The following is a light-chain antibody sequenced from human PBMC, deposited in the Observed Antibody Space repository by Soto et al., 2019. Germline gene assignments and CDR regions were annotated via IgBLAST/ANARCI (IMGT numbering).Light chain of an antibody. CDR3: QQYNNFWT. J-gene: IGKJ1*01. Sequence: DVQLTHSPSFLSASLGDRVTITCRASQGISSYFAWYQQKPGKAPKLLIYAASTLQSGVPSRLSGSGSGTELTLTISSLQPDDSATYYCQQYNNFWTFGQGTKVDIK. CDR2: AAS. CDR1: QGISSY. V-gene: IGKV1-9*01.